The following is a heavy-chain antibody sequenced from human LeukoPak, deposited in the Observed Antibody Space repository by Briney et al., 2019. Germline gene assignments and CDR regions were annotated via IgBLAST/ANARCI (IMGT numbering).Heavy chain of an antibody. Sequence: ASVKVSCKVSGYTLTELSMHWVRQAPGKGLEWMGGFDPEDGETIYAQKFQGRVTMTEDTSTDTAYMELSSLRSDDTAVYYCARGSAAAVGDWFDPWGQGTLVTVSS. V-gene: IGHV1-24*01. D-gene: IGHD6-13*01. CDR2: FDPEDGET. CDR1: GYTLTELS. CDR3: ARGSAAAVGDWFDP. J-gene: IGHJ5*02.